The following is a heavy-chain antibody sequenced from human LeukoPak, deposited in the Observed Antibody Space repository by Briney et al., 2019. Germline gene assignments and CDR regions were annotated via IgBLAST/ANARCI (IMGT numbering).Heavy chain of an antibody. Sequence: APVKVSCKASGYTFTGYYMHWVRQAPGQGLEWMGWINPNSGGTNYAQKFQGRVTMTRDTSISTAYMELSRLRSDDTAVHYCARDLRITMVRGVRIDWFDPWGQGTLVTVSS. CDR1: GYTFTGYY. J-gene: IGHJ5*02. CDR3: ARDLRITMVRGVRIDWFDP. V-gene: IGHV1-2*02. D-gene: IGHD3-10*01. CDR2: INPNSGGT.